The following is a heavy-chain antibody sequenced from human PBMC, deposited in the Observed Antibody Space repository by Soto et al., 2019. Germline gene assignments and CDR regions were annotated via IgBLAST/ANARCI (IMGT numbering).Heavy chain of an antibody. J-gene: IGHJ6*01. V-gene: IGHV3-23*01. CDR3: XXXXXXYG. Sequence: EVQLLESGGGLVQPGGSLRLSCAASGFTFSSYAMSWVRQAPGKGLEWVSAISGSGGSTYYADSVKGRFTISRDNSKNTXXXXXXXXXXXXXXXXXXXXXXXXYG. CDR1: GFTFSSYA. CDR2: ISGSGGST.